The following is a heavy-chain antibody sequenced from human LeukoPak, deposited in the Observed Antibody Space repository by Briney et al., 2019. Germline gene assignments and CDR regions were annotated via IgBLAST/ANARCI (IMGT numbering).Heavy chain of an antibody. V-gene: IGHV1-8*01. CDR3: ERAKDIVVVPAAPRWFDP. CDR1: GYTFTSYD. J-gene: IGHJ5*02. D-gene: IGHD2-2*01. Sequence: GASVKVSCKASGYTFTSYDINWVRQATGQGLEWMGWMNPNSGNTGYAQKFQGRVTMTRNTSISTACMELSSLRSEDTAVYYCERAKDIVVVPAAPRWFDPWGQGTLVTVSS. CDR2: MNPNSGNT.